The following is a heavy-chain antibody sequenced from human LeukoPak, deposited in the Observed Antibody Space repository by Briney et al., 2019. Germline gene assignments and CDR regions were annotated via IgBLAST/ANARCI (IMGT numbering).Heavy chain of an antibody. D-gene: IGHD5-24*01. J-gene: IGHJ4*02. V-gene: IGHV4-39*02. CDR3: ARERRDGYRRFDY. CDR2: IYYSGSK. Sequence: PSETLSLTCTVSGGSISRSSYYWGWIRQPPGKGLEWIGSIYYSGSKYYNPSLKSRATISVDTSKNHFSLKLSSVTAADTAVYFCARERRDGYRRFDYWGQGTLVTVSS. CDR1: GGSISRSSYY.